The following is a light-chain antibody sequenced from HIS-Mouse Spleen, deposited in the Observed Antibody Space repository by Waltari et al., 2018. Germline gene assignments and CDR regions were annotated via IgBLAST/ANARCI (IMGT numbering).Light chain of an antibody. J-gene: IGLJ2*01. CDR1: AVPNKN. V-gene: IGLV3-10*01. CDR3: YSTDSSGNHRV. CDR2: EDS. Sequence: SSALTQPPSVSVSPGQKARINCTGTAVPNKNAYLYQQKSGQAPVLVIYEDSKRPSGIPERFSGSSSGTMATLTISGAQVEDEADYYCYSTDSSGNHRVFGGGTKLTVL.